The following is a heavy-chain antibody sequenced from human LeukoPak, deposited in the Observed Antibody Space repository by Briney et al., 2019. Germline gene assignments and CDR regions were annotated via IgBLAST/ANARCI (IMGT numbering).Heavy chain of an antibody. D-gene: IGHD3-22*01. CDR3: ARQTGSSGAIDY. CDR1: GFTFSSYG. V-gene: IGHV3-48*01. CDR2: ISSSSSSI. J-gene: IGHJ4*02. Sequence: GGSLRLSCAASGFTFSSYGMTWVRQAPGKGLEWVSYISSSSSSIYYADSVKGRFTISRDNAKNSLYLQWNSLRAADTAVYYWARQTGSSGAIDYWGPDTLDTVAS.